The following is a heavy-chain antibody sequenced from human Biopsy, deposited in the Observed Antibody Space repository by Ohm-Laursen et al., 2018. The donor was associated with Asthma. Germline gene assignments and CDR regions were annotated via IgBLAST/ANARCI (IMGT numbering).Heavy chain of an antibody. V-gene: IGHV4-39*01. CDR3: ARHWDWGSFFDY. D-gene: IGHD7-27*01. Sequence: GTLSLTCTVSGGSMSSSSYSWGWIRQPPGKGLEWIGSISYTGNTDIPSLRSRVTLFVDTSKNNFSLKLTSVTAADTAVYYYARHWDWGSFFDYWGQGTPVTVSS. J-gene: IGHJ4*02. CDR1: GGSMSSSSYS. CDR2: ISYTGNT.